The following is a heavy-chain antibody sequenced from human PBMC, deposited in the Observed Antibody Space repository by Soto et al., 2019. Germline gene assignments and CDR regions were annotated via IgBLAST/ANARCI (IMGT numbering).Heavy chain of an antibody. V-gene: IGHV3-21*01. D-gene: IGHD6-19*01. CDR1: GFAFTNYG. CDR2: LSKSDYT. J-gene: IGHJ4*02. CDR3: AREDSIIIPAVADF. Sequence: TGGSLRLSCAVSGFAFTNYGINWVRQAPGKGLEWVSSLSKSDYTYYSESVKGRLTISRDNAKNSVSLQMNNLRAEDTAVYYCAREDSIIIPAVADFWGQGTLVTGSS.